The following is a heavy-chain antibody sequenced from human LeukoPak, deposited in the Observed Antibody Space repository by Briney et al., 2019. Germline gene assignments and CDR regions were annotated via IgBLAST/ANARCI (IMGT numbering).Heavy chain of an antibody. CDR2: IYTDGTT. Sequence: PGGSLRLSCVGSGFTVSSNYVSWVRQPPGKGLEWVAVIYTDGTTFYADSVKGRFTISRDSSKNTVSLQMNSLRVDDTAVYYCARGYPSAFYYYYMDVWGKGTTVTVSS. CDR1: GFTVSSNY. CDR3: ARGYPSAFYYYYMDV. V-gene: IGHV3-53*01. J-gene: IGHJ6*03. D-gene: IGHD2-15*01.